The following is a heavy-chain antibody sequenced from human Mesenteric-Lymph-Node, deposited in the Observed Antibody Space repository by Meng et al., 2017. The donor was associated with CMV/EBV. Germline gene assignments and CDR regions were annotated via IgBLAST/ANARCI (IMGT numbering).Heavy chain of an antibody. Sequence: GESLKISCKGSGYRFTSYWIGWVRQMPGKGLEWMGIIYPGDSDTRYSPSFQGQVTISADKSISTAYLQWSSLKASDTAMYYCARYKYSSGWYLDYWGQGTLVTVSS. V-gene: IGHV5-51*01. D-gene: IGHD6-19*01. CDR3: ARYKYSSGWYLDY. CDR1: GYRFTSYW. J-gene: IGHJ4*02. CDR2: IYPGDSDT.